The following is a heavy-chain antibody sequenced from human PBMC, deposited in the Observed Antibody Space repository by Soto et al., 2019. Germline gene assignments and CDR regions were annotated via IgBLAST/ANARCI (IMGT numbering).Heavy chain of an antibody. Sequence: QVQLVESGGGVVQPGRSLRLSCAASGFTFSSYGMHWVRQAPGKGLEWVAVIWYDGSNKYYADSVKGRFTISRDNSKNTLYLQMNSLIAEDTSVYYCARVICTAMPSPYYYYGMDVWGQGTTVTVSS. CDR2: IWYDGSNK. J-gene: IGHJ6*02. CDR1: GFTFSSYG. D-gene: IGHD5-18*01. CDR3: ARVICTAMPSPYYYYGMDV. V-gene: IGHV3-33*01.